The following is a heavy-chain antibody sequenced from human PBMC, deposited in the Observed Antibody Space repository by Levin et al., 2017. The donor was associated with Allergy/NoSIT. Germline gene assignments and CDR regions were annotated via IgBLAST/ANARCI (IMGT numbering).Heavy chain of an antibody. Sequence: GGSLRLSCAASGFTFSSHAMGWVRQAPGKGLEWVSGITDSDDYTAYADSVQGRFVISRDNSKNLLYLHMNGLRVEDTAVYYWAKVGYCVGGRCYRRSPFDYWGQGVLVTVSS. CDR3: AKVGYCVGGRCYRRSPFDY. D-gene: IGHD2-15*01. J-gene: IGHJ4*02. V-gene: IGHV3-23*01. CDR2: ITDSDDYT. CDR1: GFTFSSHA.